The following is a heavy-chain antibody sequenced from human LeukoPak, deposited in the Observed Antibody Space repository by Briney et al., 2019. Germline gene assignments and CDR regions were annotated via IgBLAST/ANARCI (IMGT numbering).Heavy chain of an antibody. CDR3: ARTRRDYFDY. CDR1: GRSISSGDYY. CDR2: IYYSGST. J-gene: IGHJ4*02. Sequence: SEALSLTCTVSGRSISSGDYYWSWIRQPPGKGLEWIGHIYYSGSTYYNPSLKSRVTISVDTSKNQFSLKLSSVTAADTAVYYCARTRRDYFDYWGQGTLVTVSS. V-gene: IGHV4-30-4*08.